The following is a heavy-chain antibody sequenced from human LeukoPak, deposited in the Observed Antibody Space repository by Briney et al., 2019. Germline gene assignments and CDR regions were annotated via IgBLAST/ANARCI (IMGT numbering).Heavy chain of an antibody. CDR1: GYTFTGYY. J-gene: IGHJ5*02. Sequence: ASVKVSCKASGYTFTGYYIHWVRQAPGQGLGWMGWSNPHGGGTNYEQKFQGRVTMTRDTSISTAYMELSRLTSDDTAVYYCARVAVAGDNWFDTWGQGTLVTVSS. CDR2: SNPHGGGT. CDR3: ARVAVAGDNWFDT. V-gene: IGHV1-2*02. D-gene: IGHD6-19*01.